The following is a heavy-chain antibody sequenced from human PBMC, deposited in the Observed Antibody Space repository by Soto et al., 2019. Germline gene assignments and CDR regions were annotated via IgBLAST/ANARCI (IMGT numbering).Heavy chain of an antibody. CDR2: IGTAGDP. CDR3: ARGGSAWDAYSNSGLDP. V-gene: IGHV3-13*05. D-gene: IGHD4-4*01. CDR1: GFSFSSYD. Sequence: PGGSLRLACAASGFSFSSYDMHWGRQGTGKSLEWVSAIGTAGDPYYPGSVKGRFTISRENAKNSLYIQMNSLRAGDTAVYYCARGGSAWDAYSNSGLDPWGQGTLVTVSS. J-gene: IGHJ5*02.